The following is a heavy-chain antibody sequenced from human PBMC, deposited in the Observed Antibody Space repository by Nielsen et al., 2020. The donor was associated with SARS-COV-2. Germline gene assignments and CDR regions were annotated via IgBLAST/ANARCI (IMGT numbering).Heavy chain of an antibody. Sequence: SETLSLTCTVSGGSISSYYWSWIRQPPGKGLEWIGYIYYSGSTNYNPSLKSRVTISVDTSKNQFSLELSSVTAADTAVYYCARDFGSYYYDSSGYSYYYYYGMDVWGQGTTVTVSS. D-gene: IGHD3-22*01. CDR3: ARDFGSYYYDSSGYSYYYYYGMDV. CDR2: IYYSGST. V-gene: IGHV4-59*01. CDR1: GGSISSYY. J-gene: IGHJ6*02.